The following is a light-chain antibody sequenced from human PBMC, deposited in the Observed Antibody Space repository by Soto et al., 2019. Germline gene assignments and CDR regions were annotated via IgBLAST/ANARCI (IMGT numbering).Light chain of an antibody. Sequence: EIVMTQSPATLSVSPGGRATLSCRASQSVSINLAWYQQKPGQAPRLLIYDASNRATGIPARFSGSGSGTDFTLTISSLEPEDFAVYYCQQRSNWPPITFGQGTRLEIK. CDR2: DAS. V-gene: IGKV3-11*01. CDR1: QSVSIN. J-gene: IGKJ5*01. CDR3: QQRSNWPPIT.